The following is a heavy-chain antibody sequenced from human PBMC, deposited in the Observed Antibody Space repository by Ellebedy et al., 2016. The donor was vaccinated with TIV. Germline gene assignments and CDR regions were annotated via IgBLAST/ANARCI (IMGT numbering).Heavy chain of an antibody. J-gene: IGHJ3*01. D-gene: IGHD2-8*01. CDR2: IYYSGTT. Sequence: SETLSLXXTVSGDSLSPHKWSWIRQPPGRGLEYIGYIYYSGTTNYNPSLRSRVTLSVDTSKNQFSLRLTSVTAADTAVYFCAREWSAFDFWGQGRMVTVS. CDR3: AREWSAFDF. CDR1: GDSLSPHK. V-gene: IGHV4-59*11.